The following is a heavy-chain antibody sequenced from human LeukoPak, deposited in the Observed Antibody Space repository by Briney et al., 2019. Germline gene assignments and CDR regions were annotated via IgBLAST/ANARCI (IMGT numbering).Heavy chain of an antibody. Sequence: GGSLRLSCEGSGFTFSNYWMNWVRQSPGKGLEGVANIHQDGSEKNYVDSVRSRFTISRDNAQNSLYLQMNSLRAEDTAVYYCARDLGTGLFRGRFDYWGQGTLVTVSS. CDR1: GFTFSNYW. J-gene: IGHJ4*02. V-gene: IGHV3-7*01. CDR3: ARDLGTGLFRGRFDY. CDR2: IHQDGSEK. D-gene: IGHD3-22*01.